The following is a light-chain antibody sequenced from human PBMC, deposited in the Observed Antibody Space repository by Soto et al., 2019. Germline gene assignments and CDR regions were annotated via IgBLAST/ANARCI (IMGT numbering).Light chain of an antibody. V-gene: IGLV2-14*01. CDR1: SNDVGNFNY. Sequence: QSALTQPASVSGSPGQSITISCTGTSNDVGNFNYVSSYQQHPGKAPKLMIYEVSNRPSGVSNRFSGSKSGNTASLTISGVQAEDEADYYCSSYTTSTTVMFGGGTKLTVL. J-gene: IGLJ3*02. CDR3: SSYTTSTTVM. CDR2: EVS.